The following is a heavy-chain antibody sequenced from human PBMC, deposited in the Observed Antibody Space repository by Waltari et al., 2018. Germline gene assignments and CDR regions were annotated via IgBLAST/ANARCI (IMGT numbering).Heavy chain of an antibody. CDR1: GFTFSSYV. J-gene: IGHJ4*02. D-gene: IGHD4-4*01. CDR2: ISGSGGTT. Sequence: EVQLLESGGGLIQPGGSLRLSCAASGFTFSSYVLRWFRQGPGKGLEWVSAISGSGGTTYYADSVKGRFTISRDNSKNTVYLQMNSLRAEDTAVYSCAKDRTGPYSITALDSWGQGTLVTVSS. V-gene: IGHV3-23*01. CDR3: AKDRTGPYSITALDS.